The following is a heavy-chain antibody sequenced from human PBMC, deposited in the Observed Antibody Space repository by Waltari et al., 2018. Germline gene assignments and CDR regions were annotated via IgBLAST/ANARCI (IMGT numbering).Heavy chain of an antibody. Sequence: QVQLQQWGAGLLKPSETLSLTCAVYGGSFSGYYWSWIRQPPWKGLEWIGEINHSGSTTYNPSLKSRVTISVDTSKNQFSLNLSSVTAADTAVYYCARGRGVDWFDPWGQGTLVTVSS. CDR3: ARGRGVDWFDP. V-gene: IGHV4-34*01. J-gene: IGHJ5*02. CDR2: INHSGST. CDR1: GGSFSGYY. D-gene: IGHD3-10*01.